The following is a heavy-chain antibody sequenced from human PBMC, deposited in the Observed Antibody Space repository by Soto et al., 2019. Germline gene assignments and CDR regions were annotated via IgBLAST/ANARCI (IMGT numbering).Heavy chain of an antibody. CDR3: AKDLNCSGSLTSYYQYCMDF. V-gene: IGHV3-23*01. D-gene: IGHD3-10*02. Sequence: RGSLRLSCAASGFTFSNYAMNWVRQAPWKGLEWVSSISGSGRNTYYADSVKGRLTISRDSSKNTLYLQMNSLRVEDTGVYYCAKDLNCSGSLTSYYQYCMDFWGQGSTGT. CDR2: ISGSGRNT. CDR1: GFTFSNYA. J-gene: IGHJ6*02.